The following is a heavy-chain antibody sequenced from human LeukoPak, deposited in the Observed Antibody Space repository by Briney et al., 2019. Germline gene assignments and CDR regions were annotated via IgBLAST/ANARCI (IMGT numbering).Heavy chain of an antibody. CDR3: ARDGPGVVVVPAAIEYYFDY. CDR2: ISYDGSNK. CDR1: GFTFSSYG. D-gene: IGHD2-2*02. Sequence: GGSLRLSCAASGFTFSSYGLHWVRQAPGKGLEWVAVISYDGSNKKYANSVKGRFTTSRDNSKNTLYLQMNSLRAEDTAVYYCARDGPGVVVVPAAIEYYFDYWGQGTLVTVSS. V-gene: IGHV3-30*03. J-gene: IGHJ4*02.